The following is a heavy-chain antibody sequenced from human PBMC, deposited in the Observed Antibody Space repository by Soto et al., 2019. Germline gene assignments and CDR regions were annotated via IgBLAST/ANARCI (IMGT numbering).Heavy chain of an antibody. J-gene: IGHJ4*02. CDR3: ARDLLPYYYDSSGPT. D-gene: IGHD3-22*01. CDR1: GGTFSSYT. CDR2: IIPILGIA. V-gene: IGHV1-69*04. Sequence: SVKVSCKASGGTFSSYTISWVRQAPGQGLEWMGRIIPILGIANYAQKFQGRVTITADKSTSTAYMELSSLRSEDTAVYYCARDLLPYYYDSSGPTRAQRTPVTVSS.